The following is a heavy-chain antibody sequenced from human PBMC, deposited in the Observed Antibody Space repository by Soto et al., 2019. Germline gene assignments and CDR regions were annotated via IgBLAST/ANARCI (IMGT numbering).Heavy chain of an antibody. D-gene: IGHD2-15*01. CDR3: ARLRADCSGGSCYSYYFDC. V-gene: IGHV5-51*01. Sequence: GESLKISCQDSGHSFASYWIGWVRQMPGKGLEWMGVIYPGDSDIRHSPSFQGQVTISADKTISTAYLQWSSLKASDTAMYYCARLRADCSGGSCYSYYFDCWGQGTLVTVSS. CDR1: GHSFASYW. CDR2: IYPGDSDI. J-gene: IGHJ4*02.